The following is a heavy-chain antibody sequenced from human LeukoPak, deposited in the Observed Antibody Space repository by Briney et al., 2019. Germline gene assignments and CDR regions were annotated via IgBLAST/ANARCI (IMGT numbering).Heavy chain of an antibody. J-gene: IGHJ6*03. V-gene: IGHV3-7*01. CDR1: GFTLSDFW. Sequence: PGGSLRLSCAASGFTLSDFWMSWVRQAPGKGLEWVANIDQDGSDKNYVGSVKGRFSVSRDNAKNSLYLQMNSLRAEDTAVYYCARGSTYIVVMRYYMDVWGKGTTVTVSS. CDR2: IDQDGSDK. D-gene: IGHD2-8*01. CDR3: ARGSTYIVVMRYYMDV.